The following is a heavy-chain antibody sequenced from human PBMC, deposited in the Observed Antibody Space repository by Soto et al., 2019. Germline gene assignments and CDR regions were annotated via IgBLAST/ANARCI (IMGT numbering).Heavy chain of an antibody. CDR3: ARDDDYPDNGLDY. Sequence: QVQLVESGGGVVQPGGSLRLSCAASGFTFGRHGMHWVRQAPGKGLEWVAVIGSEGARDSYADSMKGRFSISRDKGQNTLYLQINSLRVEDTAVYYCARDDDYPDNGLDYWGVGTLVTVSS. V-gene: IGHV3-33*01. CDR1: GFTFGRHG. CDR2: IGSEGARD. J-gene: IGHJ4*02. D-gene: IGHD4-17*01.